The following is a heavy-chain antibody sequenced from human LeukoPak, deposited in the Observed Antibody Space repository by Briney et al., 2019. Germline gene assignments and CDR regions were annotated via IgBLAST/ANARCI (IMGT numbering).Heavy chain of an antibody. CDR3: ARLGLLGTAAAGTSVSY. V-gene: IGHV1-69*04. CDR2: IIPILGIA. J-gene: IGHJ4*02. D-gene: IGHD6-13*01. Sequence: SVKVSCKASGGTFSSYAISWVRQAPGQGLEWMGRIIPILGIANYAQKFQGRVTITADKSTSTAYMELSSLRSEDTAVYYCARLGLLGTAAAGTSVSYWGQGTLVTASS. CDR1: GGTFSSYA.